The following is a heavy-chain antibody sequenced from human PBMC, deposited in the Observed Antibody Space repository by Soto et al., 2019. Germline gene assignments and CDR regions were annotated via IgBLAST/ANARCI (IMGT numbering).Heavy chain of an antibody. CDR1: GFSLSTSGMC. CDR2: IDWDDDK. D-gene: IGHD2-15*01. V-gene: IGHV2-70*11. Sequence: SGPTLVNPTQTLTLTCTVSGFSLSTSGMCVSWIRQPPGKALEWLARIDWDDDKYYSTSLKTRLTISKDTSKNQVVLTMTNMDPVDTATYYCARTLSGPYYYYYMDVWGKGTTVTVSS. CDR3: ARTLSGPYYYYYMDV. J-gene: IGHJ6*03.